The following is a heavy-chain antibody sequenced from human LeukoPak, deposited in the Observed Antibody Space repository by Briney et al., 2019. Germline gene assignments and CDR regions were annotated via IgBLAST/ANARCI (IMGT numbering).Heavy chain of an antibody. CDR1: GGTFISYA. D-gene: IGHD6-13*01. J-gene: IGHJ5*02. V-gene: IGHV1-69*05. Sequence: ASVKVSCKASGGTFISYAISWVRQAPGQGLEWMGGIIPIFGTANYAQKFQGRVTITTDESTSTAYMELSSLRSEDTAVYYCAREPLRYSSTMAWFDPWGQGTLVTVSS. CDR3: AREPLRYSSTMAWFDP. CDR2: IIPIFGTA.